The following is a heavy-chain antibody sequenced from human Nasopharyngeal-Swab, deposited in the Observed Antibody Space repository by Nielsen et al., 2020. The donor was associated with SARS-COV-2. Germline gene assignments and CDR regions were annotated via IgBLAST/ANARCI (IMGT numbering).Heavy chain of an antibody. CDR3: ARGPQQLVHYYYYGMDV. CDR1: GYSFTSYW. J-gene: IGHJ6*02. CDR2: IYPGDSDT. D-gene: IGHD6-13*01. Sequence: GESLKISCKGSGYSFTSYWIGWVRQMPGKGLEWMGIIYPGDSDTRYSPSFQGQVTISADKSISTAYLQWSRLKASDTAMYYCARGPQQLVHYYYYGMDVWGQGTTVTVSS. V-gene: IGHV5-51*01.